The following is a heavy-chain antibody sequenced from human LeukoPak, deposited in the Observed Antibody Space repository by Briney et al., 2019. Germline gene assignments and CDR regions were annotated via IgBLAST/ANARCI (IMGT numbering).Heavy chain of an antibody. CDR1: GYTFTGYY. CDR2: INPNSGGT. J-gene: IGHJ4*02. CDR3: ARDTLFMVRGVINDY. V-gene: IGHV1-2*02. Sequence: ASVKVSCKASGYTFTGYYMHWVRQAPGQGLEWMRWINPNSGGTNYAQKFQGRVTMTRDTSISTAYMELSRLRSDDTAVYYCARDTLFMVRGVINDYWGQGTLVTVSS. D-gene: IGHD3-10*01.